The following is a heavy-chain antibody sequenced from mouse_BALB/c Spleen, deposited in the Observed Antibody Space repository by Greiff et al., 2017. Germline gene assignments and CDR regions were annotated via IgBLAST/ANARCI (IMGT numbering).Heavy chain of an antibody. D-gene: IGHD1-1*01. CDR1: GYTFTSYW. CDR3: TRSLYYGSSSGYFDV. J-gene: IGHJ1*01. V-gene: IGHV1-69*02. CDR2: IYPSDSYT. Sequence: QVQLQQPGAELVRPGASVKLSCKASGYTFTSYWINWVKQRPGQGLEWIGNIYPSDSYTNYNQKFKDKATLTVDKSSSTAYMQLSSPTSEDSAVYYCTRSLYYGSSSGYFDVWGAGTTVTVSS.